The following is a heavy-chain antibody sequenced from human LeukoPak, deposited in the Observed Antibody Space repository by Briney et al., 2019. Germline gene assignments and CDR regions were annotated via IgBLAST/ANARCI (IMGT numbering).Heavy chain of an antibody. CDR3: ARGNRDTSGFYYYYGMDV. Sequence: GGSLRLSCAASGFTFDDYAMFWVRQAPGEGLEWVSGISWDSRNIGYAASVEGRFTVSRDNGKNSLYLQINSLRVEDTALYYCARGNRDTSGFYYYYGMDVWGQGTTVSVSS. D-gene: IGHD6-19*01. J-gene: IGHJ6*02. CDR1: GFTFDDYA. CDR2: ISWDSRNI. V-gene: IGHV3-9*01.